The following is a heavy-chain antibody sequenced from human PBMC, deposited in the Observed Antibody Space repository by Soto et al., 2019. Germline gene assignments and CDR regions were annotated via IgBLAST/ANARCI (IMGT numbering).Heavy chain of an antibody. CDR2: INHSGST. V-gene: IGHV4-34*01. CDR1: GGSFSGYY. J-gene: IGHJ4*02. CDR3: ARGNTMVRGVMAKYYFDY. Sequence: PSETLSLTCAVYGGSFSGYYWSWIRQPPGKGLEGIGEINHSGSTNYNPSLKSRVTISVDTSKSQFSLKLSSVTAADTAVYYCARGNTMVRGVMAKYYFDYWGQGTLVTVSS. D-gene: IGHD3-10*01.